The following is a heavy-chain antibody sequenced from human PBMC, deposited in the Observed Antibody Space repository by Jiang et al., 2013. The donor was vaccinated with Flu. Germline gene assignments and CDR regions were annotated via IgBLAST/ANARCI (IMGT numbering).Heavy chain of an antibody. V-gene: IGHV5-51*01. D-gene: IGHD1-14*01. CDR1: DTAFPATG. J-gene: IGHJ4*02. CDR2: IFPDDSDT. CDR3: ARAPGIWSDRFTFHSPMFDY. Sequence: EVKKPGESLRSPVRVLDTAFPATGSAGCARCRERPGVDGIIFPDDSDTRYSPSFEGQVTISADKSISTAYLQWSSLKASDSAFYYCARAPGIWSDRFTFHSPMFDYWGQGTLVTVSS.